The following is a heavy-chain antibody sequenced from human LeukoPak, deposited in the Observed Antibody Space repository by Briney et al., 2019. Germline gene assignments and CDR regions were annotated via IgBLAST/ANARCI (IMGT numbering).Heavy chain of an antibody. D-gene: IGHD3-3*01. V-gene: IGHV4-4*07. Sequence: SETLSLTCTVSGGSISSYYWSWIRQPAGKGLEWIGRIYTSGSTNYNPSLKSRVTISVDKSKNQFSLNLSSVTAADTAVYYCAREGDYDFWSLPWVWFDPGGQETRVTVSS. CDR2: IYTSGST. J-gene: IGHJ5*02. CDR3: AREGDYDFWSLPWVWFDP. CDR1: GGSISSYY.